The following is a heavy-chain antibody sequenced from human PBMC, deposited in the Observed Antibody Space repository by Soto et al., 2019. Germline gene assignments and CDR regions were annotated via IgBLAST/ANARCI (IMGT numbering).Heavy chain of an antibody. D-gene: IGHD3-3*01. V-gene: IGHV1-24*01. CDR3: ATVKNPSIFGVVIIPNYYGMDV. CDR2: FDPEDGET. CDR1: GYTLTELS. Sequence: ASVKVSCKVSGYTLTELSMHWVRQAPGKGLEWMGGFDPEDGETIYAQKFQGRVTMTEDTSTDTAYMGLSSLRSEDTAVYYCATVKNPSIFGVVIIPNYYGMDVWGQGTTVTVSS. J-gene: IGHJ6*02.